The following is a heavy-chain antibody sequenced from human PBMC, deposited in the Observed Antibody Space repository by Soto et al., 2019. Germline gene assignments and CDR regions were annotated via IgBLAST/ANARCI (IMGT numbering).Heavy chain of an antibody. CDR3: ARGYYCDSSGYYSP. D-gene: IGHD3-22*01. CDR2: IYYSGST. CDR1: GGSISSYY. Sequence: SETLSLTCTVSGGSISSYYWSWIRQPPGKGLEWIGYIYYSGSTNYNPSLKSRVTISVDTSKNQFSLKLSSVTAADTAVYYCARGYYCDSSGYYSPWGQGTLVTVSS. V-gene: IGHV4-59*01. J-gene: IGHJ5*02.